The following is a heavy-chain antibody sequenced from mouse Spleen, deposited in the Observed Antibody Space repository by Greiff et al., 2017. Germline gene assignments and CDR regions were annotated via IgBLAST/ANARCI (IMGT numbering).Heavy chain of an antibody. J-gene: IGHJ1*01. Sequence: VQLQQSGPGLVKPSQSLSLTCSVTGYSITSGYYWNWIRQFPGNKLEWMGYISYDGSNNYNPSLKNRISITRDTSKNQFFLKLNSVTTEDTATYYCAREVRRDWYFDVWGAGTTVTVSS. CDR1: GYSITSGYY. CDR2: ISYDGSN. D-gene: IGHD2-14*01. V-gene: IGHV3-6*01. CDR3: AREVRRDWYFDV.